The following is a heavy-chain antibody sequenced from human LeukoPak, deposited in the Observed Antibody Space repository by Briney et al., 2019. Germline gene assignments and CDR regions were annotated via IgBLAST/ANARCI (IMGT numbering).Heavy chain of an antibody. J-gene: IGHJ4*02. CDR2: INPTGGST. Sequence: ASVKVSCKASGYTFTGYCMHWVRQAPGQGLEWMGLINPTGGSTGYAQKFQGRVTMTRDTSISTAYMELSRLRSDDTAVYYCARGGIAAAGRNNDYWGQGTLVTVSS. CDR1: GYTFTGYC. CDR3: ARGGIAAAGRNNDY. D-gene: IGHD6-13*01. V-gene: IGHV1-2*06.